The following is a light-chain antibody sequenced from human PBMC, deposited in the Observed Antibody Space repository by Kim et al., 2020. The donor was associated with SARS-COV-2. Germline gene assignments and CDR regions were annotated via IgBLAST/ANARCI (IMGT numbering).Light chain of an antibody. CDR1: SSNVGSYS. V-gene: IGLV1-44*01. Sequence: QSVLTQPPSASGTPGQRVTISCSGSSSNVGSYSVNWYQQLPGAAPKLLIYVDSQRSSWVPDRFSGAKSGTSASLAISGLQSEDEADYFCAAWDDTMNGWVFGGGTQLTVL. CDR2: VDS. J-gene: IGLJ3*02. CDR3: AAWDDTMNGWV.